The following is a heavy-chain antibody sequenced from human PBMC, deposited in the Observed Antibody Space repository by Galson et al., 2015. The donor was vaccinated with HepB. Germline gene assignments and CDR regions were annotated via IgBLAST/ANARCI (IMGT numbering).Heavy chain of an antibody. Sequence: SLRLSCAASGFTFSNAWMSWVRQAPGKGLEWVGHIKSKTNGGTTDYAAPVKGRFTISRDDSKNTLYLQMNSLKTEDTAVYYCMTDRSATTMGWGQGTLVTVSS. CDR3: MTDRSATTMG. D-gene: IGHD3-3*01. V-gene: IGHV3-15*01. CDR2: IKSKTNGGTT. CDR1: GFTFSNAW. J-gene: IGHJ4*02.